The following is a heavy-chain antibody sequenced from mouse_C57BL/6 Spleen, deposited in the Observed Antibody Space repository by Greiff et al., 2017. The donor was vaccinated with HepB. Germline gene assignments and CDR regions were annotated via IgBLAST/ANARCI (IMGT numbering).Heavy chain of an antibody. CDR2: ISSGGSYT. Sequence: DVMLVESGGDLVKPGGSLKLSCAASGFTFSSYGMSWVRQTPDKRLEWVATISSGGSYTYYPDSVKGRFTISRDNAKNTLYLQMSSLKSEDTAMYYCARLGEIDFDYWGQGTTLTVSS. CDR1: GFTFSSYG. J-gene: IGHJ2*01. CDR3: ARLGEIDFDY. D-gene: IGHD4-1*01. V-gene: IGHV5-6*02.